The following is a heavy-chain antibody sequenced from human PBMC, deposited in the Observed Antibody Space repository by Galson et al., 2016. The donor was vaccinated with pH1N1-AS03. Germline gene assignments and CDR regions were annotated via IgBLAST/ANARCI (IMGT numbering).Heavy chain of an antibody. CDR1: GFIFSNYA. V-gene: IGHV3-23*01. CDR3: ANRGDTLGFFES. CDR2: ISGLGEST. J-gene: IGHJ4*02. D-gene: IGHD4-17*01. Sequence: SLRLSCAASGFIFSNYAMTWVRQAPGKGLQWVSTISGLGESTKYADSVKGRFTISRDNSKNTVNLHRNSLRVEDTAVYYCANRGDTLGFFESWGQGTLVTVSS.